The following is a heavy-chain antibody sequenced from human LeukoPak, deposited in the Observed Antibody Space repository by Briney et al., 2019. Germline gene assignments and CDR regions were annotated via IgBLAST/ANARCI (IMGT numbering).Heavy chain of an antibody. CDR1: GGSFSGYY. CDR3: ARALGRPRDY. CDR2: INHSGST. Sequence: PSETLSLTCAVYGGSFSGYYWSWIRQPPGKGLEWIGEINHSGSTNYNPSLKSRVTISVDTSKNRFSLKLSSVTAADTAVYYCARALGRPRDYWGQGTLVTVSS. V-gene: IGHV4-34*01. D-gene: IGHD7-27*01. J-gene: IGHJ4*02.